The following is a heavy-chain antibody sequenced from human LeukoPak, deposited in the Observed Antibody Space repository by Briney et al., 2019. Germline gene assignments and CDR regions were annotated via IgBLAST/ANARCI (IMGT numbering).Heavy chain of an antibody. J-gene: IGHJ4*02. V-gene: IGHV3-20*04. D-gene: IGHD3-22*01. CDR2: INWNGGST. Sequence: GGSLRLSCAASGFTFDDYGMSWVRQAPGKGLEWVSGINWNGGSTGYADSVKGRFTISRDNAKNSLYLQMNSLRAEDTAVYYCARTIVVVIEYYFDYWGQGTQVTVSS. CDR1: GFTFDDYG. CDR3: ARTIVVVIEYYFDY.